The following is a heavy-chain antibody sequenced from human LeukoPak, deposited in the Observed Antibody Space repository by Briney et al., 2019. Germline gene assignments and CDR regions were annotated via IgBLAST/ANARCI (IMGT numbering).Heavy chain of an antibody. Sequence: GGSLRLSCAASGFTFSSYWVNWARQAPGKGLEWVANIKEDGSETYYVDSVKGRFTISRDNDKNTLYLQMNSLRAEDTAVYYCEAYGSVWGQGTLVIVSS. D-gene: IGHD3-10*01. V-gene: IGHV3-7*03. CDR2: IKEDGSET. CDR3: EAYGSV. CDR1: GFTFSSYW. J-gene: IGHJ4*02.